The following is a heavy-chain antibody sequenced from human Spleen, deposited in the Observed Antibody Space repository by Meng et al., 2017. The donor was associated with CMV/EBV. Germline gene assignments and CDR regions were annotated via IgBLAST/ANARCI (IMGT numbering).Heavy chain of an antibody. CDR3: AREASSSLYFDY. CDR2: IKQDGSEK. V-gene: IGHV3-7*01. J-gene: IGHJ4*02. Sequence: GESLKISCAASGFTFSDYYMSWIRQAPGKGLEWVANIKQDGSEKYYVDSVKGRFTISRDNAKNSLYLQMNSLRAEDTAVYYCAREASSSLYFDYWGQGTLVTVSS. D-gene: IGHD6-13*01. CDR1: GFTFSDYY.